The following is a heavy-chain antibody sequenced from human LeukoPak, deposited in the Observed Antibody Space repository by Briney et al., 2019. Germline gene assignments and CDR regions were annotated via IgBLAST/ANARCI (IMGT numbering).Heavy chain of an antibody. Sequence: GGSLRLSCAASGFTFDDYAMHWVRQAPGKGLEWVSLISWDGGSTYYADSVKGRFTISRDNSKNSLYLQMTSLRAEDTALYYCAKDMSSGGSGSQIGYWGQGTLVTVSS. CDR3: AKDMSSGGSGSQIGY. V-gene: IGHV3-43D*03. CDR2: ISWDGGST. D-gene: IGHD3-10*01. CDR1: GFTFDDYA. J-gene: IGHJ4*02.